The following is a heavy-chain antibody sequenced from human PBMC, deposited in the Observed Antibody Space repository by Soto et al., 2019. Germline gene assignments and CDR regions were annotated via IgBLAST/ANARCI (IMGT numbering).Heavy chain of an antibody. J-gene: IGHJ4*02. CDR2: IFYSGST. V-gene: IGHV4-39*01. Sequence: PSETLCLTSTLAEDSIEDTDYYWGWISQPPGKGLEWIGSIFYSGSTYYNPSLKSRVTISVDTSKNQFSLKLSSVTAADTAVYYCASTIPGIAVAGTDYWGQGTLVTVSS. D-gene: IGHD6-19*01. CDR3: ASTIPGIAVAGTDY. CDR1: EDSIEDTDYY.